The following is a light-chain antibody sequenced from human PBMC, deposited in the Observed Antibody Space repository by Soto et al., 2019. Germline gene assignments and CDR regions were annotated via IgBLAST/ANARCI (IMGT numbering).Light chain of an antibody. J-gene: IGKJ1*01. V-gene: IGKV3-20*01. CDR1: QTVSRTF. CDR3: QQYASTPWT. Sequence: EIVLTQSPGTLSLSPGERATLSCRASQTVSRTFLVWYQQKPGQAPRPLIHGASSRATGITDRFSGSGSGTDFTLTINRLEAEDFAVYYCQQYASTPWTFGQGTKVEIK. CDR2: GAS.